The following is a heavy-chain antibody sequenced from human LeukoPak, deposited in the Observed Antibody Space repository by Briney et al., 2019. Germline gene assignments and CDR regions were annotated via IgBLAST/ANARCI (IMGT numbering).Heavy chain of an antibody. D-gene: IGHD1-26*01. Sequence: TGGSLRLSCAASGFIFSDYGMHWVRQAPGKGLEWVAVIWNDGSNTYYGDSVKGLFTISRDDSKNTVYLQMNSLRAEDTAVYYCARDNAGLVKHLDAFDLWGQGTMVTVSS. V-gene: IGHV3-33*01. CDR1: GFIFSDYG. CDR2: IWNDGSNT. CDR3: ARDNAGLVKHLDAFDL. J-gene: IGHJ3*01.